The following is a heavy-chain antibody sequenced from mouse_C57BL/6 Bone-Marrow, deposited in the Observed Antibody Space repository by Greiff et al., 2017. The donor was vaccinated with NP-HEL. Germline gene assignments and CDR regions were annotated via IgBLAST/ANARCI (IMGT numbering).Heavy chain of an antibody. J-gene: IGHJ2*01. CDR1: GYTFTSYW. D-gene: IGHD1-1*01. V-gene: IGHV1-50*01. CDR2: IDPSDSYT. Sequence: QVQLQQPGAELVKPGASVKLSCKASGYTFTSYWMQWVKQRPGQGLEWIGEIDPSDSYTNYNQKFKGKATLTVDTSSSTAYRQLSSLTSEDSAVYYCARRGGGSSYDYWGQGTTLTVSS. CDR3: ARRGGGSSYDY.